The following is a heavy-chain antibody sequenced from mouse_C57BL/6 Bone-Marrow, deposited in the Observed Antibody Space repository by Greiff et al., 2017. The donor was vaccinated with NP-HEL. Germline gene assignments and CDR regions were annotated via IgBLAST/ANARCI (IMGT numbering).Heavy chain of an antibody. D-gene: IGHD1-1*01. CDR2: INYDGSST. CDR3: AREGGLLRRTYAMDY. V-gene: IGHV5-16*01. CDR1: GFTFSDYY. Sequence: EVMLVESEGGLVQPGSSMKLSCTASGFTFSDYYMAWVRQVPEKGLEWVANINYDGSSTYYLDSLKSRFIISRDNAKNILYLQMRSLKSEDTATYYCAREGGLLRRTYAMDYWGQGTSVTVSS. J-gene: IGHJ4*01.